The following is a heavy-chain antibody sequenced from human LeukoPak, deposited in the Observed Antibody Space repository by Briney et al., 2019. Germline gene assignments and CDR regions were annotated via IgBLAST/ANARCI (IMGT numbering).Heavy chain of an antibody. V-gene: IGHV3-30*18. J-gene: IGHJ4*02. CDR2: ISYDGSNI. Sequence: GGSLRLSCAASGFTFSRCGMHWVRQAPGKGLEWVAVISYDGSNIYYGDSVKGRFTISRDNSKNTLYLEMNSLRAEDTAVYYSAKDMGYYYGSWSYPAENDYWGQGTLVTVSS. CDR1: GFTFSRCG. D-gene: IGHD3-10*01. CDR3: AKDMGYYYGSWSYPAENDY.